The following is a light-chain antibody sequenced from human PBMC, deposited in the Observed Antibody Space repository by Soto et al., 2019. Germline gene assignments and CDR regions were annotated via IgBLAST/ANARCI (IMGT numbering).Light chain of an antibody. CDR2: DVS. Sequence: QSVLTQPASVSGSPGQSITISSTGTSSDVGGYNYVSWYQHHPGKAPKLLIYDVSNRPSGISNRFSGSKSDNTASLTISGLQPEDEADYYRSSYTSSHTRHIAFVTGAKVTGL. CDR1: SSDVGGYNY. CDR3: SSYTSSHTRHIA. J-gene: IGLJ1*01. V-gene: IGLV2-14*03.